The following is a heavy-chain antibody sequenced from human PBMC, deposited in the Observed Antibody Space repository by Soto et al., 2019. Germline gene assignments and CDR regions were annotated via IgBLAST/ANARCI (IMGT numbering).Heavy chain of an antibody. Sequence: QVQLVESGGGVVQPGRSLRLSCAASGFTFSSYGMHWVRQAPGKGLEWVAVISYDGSTKYYADSVKGRFTISRDNSKNTLYLQMNTMRTEDTAVYYCAKDPSWVATSDVWGKGTTVTVSS. J-gene: IGHJ6*04. CDR3: AKDPSWVATSDV. CDR1: GFTFSSYG. CDR2: ISYDGSTK. V-gene: IGHV3-30*18. D-gene: IGHD5-12*01.